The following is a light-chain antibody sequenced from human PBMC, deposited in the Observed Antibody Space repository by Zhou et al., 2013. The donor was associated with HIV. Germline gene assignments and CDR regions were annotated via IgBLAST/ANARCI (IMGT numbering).Light chain of an antibody. CDR2: KAS. Sequence: DIQMTQSPSTVSASVGDTVTITCRASHSISSWLAWYQHKPGKAPKVLISKASNLESGVPSRFSGSGSGTGFILTITSLQPDDFATYYCQKYDSAPFTFGPGTRVDMK. CDR1: HSISSW. V-gene: IGKV1-5*03. CDR3: QKYDSAPFT. J-gene: IGKJ3*01.